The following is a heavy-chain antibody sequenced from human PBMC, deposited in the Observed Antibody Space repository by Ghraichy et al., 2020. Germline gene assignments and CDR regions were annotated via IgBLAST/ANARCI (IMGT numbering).Heavy chain of an antibody. CDR3: ARCYDYIWGSYTLIY. CDR2: KKSDGSEK. D-gene: IGHD3-16*01. J-gene: IGHJ4*02. V-gene: IGHV3-7*04. Sequence: KKKSDGSEKYFVDSVKGRFTISRDNAENSLYLQMNSLRAEDTAVYYCARCYDYIWGSYTLIYCCKGTPATV.